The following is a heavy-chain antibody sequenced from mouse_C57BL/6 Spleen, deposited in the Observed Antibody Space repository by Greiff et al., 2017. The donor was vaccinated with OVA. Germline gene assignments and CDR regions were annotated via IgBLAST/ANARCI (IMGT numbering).Heavy chain of an antibody. V-gene: IGHV5-4*01. J-gene: IGHJ2*01. CDR1: GFTFSSYV. D-gene: IGHD3-3*01. CDR2: ISDGGSYT. Sequence: EVQGVESGGGLVKPGGSLKLSCAASGFTFSSYVMSWVRQTPDKRLEWVATISDGGSYTYNPDNVKGRFTIARDNAKNNLYLQMSHLKSEDTAMYYCASKWGDSSPDFDYWGQGTTLTVSS. CDR3: ASKWGDSSPDFDY.